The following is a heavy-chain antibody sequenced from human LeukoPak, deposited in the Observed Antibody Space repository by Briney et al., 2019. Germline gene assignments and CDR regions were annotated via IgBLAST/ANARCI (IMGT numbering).Heavy chain of an antibody. Sequence: ASVKVSCKASGYTFTGYYMHWVRQAPGQGLEWMGWINPNSGGTNYAQKFQGRVTMTRDTSISTAYMELSRLRSDDTAVYYCARAPRAVTAYYMDVWGKGTTVTISS. V-gene: IGHV1-2*02. CDR3: ARAPRAVTAYYMDV. D-gene: IGHD2-21*02. J-gene: IGHJ6*03. CDR1: GYTFTGYY. CDR2: INPNSGGT.